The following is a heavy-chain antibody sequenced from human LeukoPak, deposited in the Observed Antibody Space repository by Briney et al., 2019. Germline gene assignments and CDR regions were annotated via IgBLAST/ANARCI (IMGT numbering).Heavy chain of an antibody. CDR1: GFTSSSYS. V-gene: IGHV3-21*01. J-gene: IGHJ4*02. CDR2: ISSSSSYI. Sequence: SGGSLRLSCAASGFTSSSYSMNWVRQAPGKGLEWVSSISSSSSYIYYADSVKGRFTISRDNAKNSLYLQMNSLRAEDTAVYYCARGEVAVAGTWGQGTLVTVSS. D-gene: IGHD6-19*01. CDR3: ARGEVAVAGT.